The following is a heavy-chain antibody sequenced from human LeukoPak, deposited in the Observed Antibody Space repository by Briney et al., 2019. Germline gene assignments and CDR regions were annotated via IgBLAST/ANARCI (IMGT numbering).Heavy chain of an antibody. CDR1: GFTFSSFS. Sequence: GGSLRLSCAASGFTFSSFSMIWVRQAPGKGLEWVSSTSSSSAYTFYAESGKGRFTISRDNAKNSLFLQMNSLRAEDTAMYYCAKGTKPVITIPDYWGQGILVTVSS. J-gene: IGHJ4*02. CDR3: AKGTKPVITIPDY. V-gene: IGHV3-21*04. CDR2: TSSSSAYT. D-gene: IGHD4/OR15-4a*01.